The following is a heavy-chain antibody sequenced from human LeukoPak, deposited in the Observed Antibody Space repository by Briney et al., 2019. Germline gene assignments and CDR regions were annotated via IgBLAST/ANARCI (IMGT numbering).Heavy chain of an antibody. V-gene: IGHV4-59*01. Sequence: SETLSLTCSVSGDSISNFFWSWIRQPPGKGLEWIGYFYKTGAVNYNPALKSRVTISGDTSKNRLSLKLTSVTAADTAVYYCARNRGWYRHDSWGQGTLVIVSS. J-gene: IGHJ4*02. D-gene: IGHD6-19*01. CDR3: ARNRGWYRHDS. CDR1: GDSISNFF. CDR2: FYKTGAV.